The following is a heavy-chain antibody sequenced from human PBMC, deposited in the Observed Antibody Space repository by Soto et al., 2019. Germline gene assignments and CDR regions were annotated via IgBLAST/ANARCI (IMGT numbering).Heavy chain of an antibody. CDR3: ARDSQSGHSSSSKWGYFQH. CDR2: ISYDGSNK. CDR1: GFTFSSYA. J-gene: IGHJ1*01. V-gene: IGHV3-30-3*01. Sequence: GGSLRLSCAASGFTFSSYAMHWVRQAPGKGLEWVAVISYDGSNKYYADSVKGRFTISRDNSKNTLYLQMNSLRAEDTAVYYCARDSQSGHSSSSKWGYFQHWGQGTLVTVSS. D-gene: IGHD6-6*01.